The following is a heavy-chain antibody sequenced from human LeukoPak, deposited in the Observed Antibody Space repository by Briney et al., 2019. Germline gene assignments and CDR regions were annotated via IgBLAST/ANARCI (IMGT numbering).Heavy chain of an antibody. CDR3: ATTAGYFDY. J-gene: IGHJ4*02. V-gene: IGHV4-59*01. CDR2: VYYSGRT. D-gene: IGHD3-9*01. Sequence: KTSETLSLTCTVSGGSISSYYWSWIRQPPGKGLEWIGYVYYSGRTNYNPSLKSRVTIAVDTSKNQFSLKLSSVTPADTAVYYCATTAGYFDYWGQGALVTVSS. CDR1: GGSISSYY.